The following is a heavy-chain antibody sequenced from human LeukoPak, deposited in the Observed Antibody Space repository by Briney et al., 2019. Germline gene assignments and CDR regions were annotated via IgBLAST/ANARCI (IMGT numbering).Heavy chain of an antibody. CDR3: ARIVRGYPD. Sequence: ASVKVSCKASVYTFTGYDMQWVRQAPGQGLEWMGWINPTSGGTNYAQKFQGRVTMTRDTSISTAYMELSRLRSDDTAVYYCARIVRGYPDWGQGTLVTVSS. J-gene: IGHJ4*02. V-gene: IGHV1-2*02. D-gene: IGHD3-22*01. CDR2: INPTSGGT. CDR1: VYTFTGYD.